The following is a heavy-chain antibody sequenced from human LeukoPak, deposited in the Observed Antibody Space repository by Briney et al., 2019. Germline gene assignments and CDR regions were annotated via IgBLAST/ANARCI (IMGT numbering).Heavy chain of an antibody. CDR1: GFSFTAFT. CDR3: ARARHFVAFDI. V-gene: IGHV3-69-1*01. CDR2: ISSSSSI. J-gene: IGHJ3*02. Sequence: GGSLRLSCAASGFSFTAFTINWVRQAPGKGLEWVSSISSSSSIHFADSVKGRFTISRDNAKNSVSLQINSLRAEDTALYYCARARHFVAFDIWGQGTMVTVSS.